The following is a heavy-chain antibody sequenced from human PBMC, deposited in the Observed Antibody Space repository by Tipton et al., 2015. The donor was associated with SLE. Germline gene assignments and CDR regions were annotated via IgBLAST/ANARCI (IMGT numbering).Heavy chain of an antibody. CDR2: DYYSGSA. CDR3: ARHDVSVTGTKGFDY. J-gene: IGHJ4*02. CDR1: GGSISSGPYH. D-gene: IGHD1-1*01. V-gene: IGHV4-39*01. Sequence: TLSLTCTVSGGSISSGPYHWGWLRQTPGKGLEGSGYDYYSGSAYSSRSLRSRVTISVDTAKMPFSLRFIAVTAADTAIYFGARHDVSVTGTKGFDYWGQGNPVTVSS.